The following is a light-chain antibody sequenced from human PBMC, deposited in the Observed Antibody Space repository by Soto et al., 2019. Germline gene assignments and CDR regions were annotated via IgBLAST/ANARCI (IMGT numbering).Light chain of an antibody. CDR1: QSVSSTY. V-gene: IGKV3-20*01. CDR3: QQYGNSPQT. Sequence: EIVLTQSPGTLSLSPGERATLSCRASQSVSSTYVAWYQQKPGQTPKLLIYEASTRATGIPDRFSGSGSGTDYTLTIDRLEPEDVAVYYCQQYGNSPQTFGQGTKVDIK. CDR2: EAS. J-gene: IGKJ1*01.